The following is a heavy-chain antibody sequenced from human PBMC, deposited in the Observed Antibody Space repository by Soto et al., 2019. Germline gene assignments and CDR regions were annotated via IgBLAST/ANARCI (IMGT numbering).Heavy chain of an antibody. CDR2: IYYSGST. J-gene: IGHJ6*02. Sequence: SATLSLTCTVSGGSISSGGYYWSWIRQHPGKGLEWIGYIYYSGSTYYNPSLKSRVTISVDTSKNQFSLKLSSVTAADTAVSYCPRGDYFDSRGDGSPIYYYFVRDASGQGTTVTV. D-gene: IGHD3-22*01. CDR1: GGSISSGGYY. V-gene: IGHV4-31*03. CDR3: PRGDYFDSRGDGSPIYYYFVRDA.